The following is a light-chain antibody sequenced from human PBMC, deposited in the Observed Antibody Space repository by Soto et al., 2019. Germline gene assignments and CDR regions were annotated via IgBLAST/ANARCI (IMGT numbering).Light chain of an antibody. J-gene: IGKJ1*01. CDR1: QSVSSY. V-gene: IGKV3-11*01. Sequence: EVGWTQSPATLSLSPGEIATVSCRASQSVSSYLAWYQQKPGQAPRLLIYDASNRATGIPARFSGSGSGTDFTLTISSLEPEDFAVYYCQQRSNWPRTFGQGTKVDIK. CDR2: DAS. CDR3: QQRSNWPRT.